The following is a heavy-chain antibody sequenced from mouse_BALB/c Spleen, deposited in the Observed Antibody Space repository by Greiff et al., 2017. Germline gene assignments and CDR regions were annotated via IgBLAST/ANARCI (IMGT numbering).Heavy chain of an antibody. D-gene: IGHD2-4*01. Sequence: DVMLVESGGGLVKLGGSLKLSCAASGFTFSSYYMSWVRQTPEKRLELVAAINSNGGSTYYPDTVKGRFTISRDNAKNTLYLQMSSLKSEDTALYYCARDYDERAMDYWGQGTSVTVSS. CDR3: ARDYDERAMDY. CDR2: INSNGGST. V-gene: IGHV5-6-2*01. J-gene: IGHJ4*01. CDR1: GFTFSSYY.